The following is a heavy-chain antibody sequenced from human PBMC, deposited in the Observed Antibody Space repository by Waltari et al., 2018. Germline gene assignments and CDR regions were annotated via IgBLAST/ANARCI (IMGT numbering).Heavy chain of an antibody. J-gene: IGHJ4*02. CDR1: GYNFTNYW. CDR2: SDPTDSYT. D-gene: IGHD4-17*01. Sequence: EVQLVQSGAEMKKPGESLRISCRGSGYNFTNYWISWVRQMPGKGLEWMGRSDPTDSYTEYSPSLQGHVTISTDKSISTAYLQWGSLKPSDTAMYYCARHVIGEDYWGQGTLVTVSS. V-gene: IGHV5-10-1*03. CDR3: ARHVIGEDY.